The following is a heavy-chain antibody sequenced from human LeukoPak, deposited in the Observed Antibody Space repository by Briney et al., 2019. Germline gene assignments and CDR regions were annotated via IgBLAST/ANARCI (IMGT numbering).Heavy chain of an antibody. Sequence: PGGSLRLSCAASGFTFSTYAMSWVRQAPGKGQEWVSAISGSGGSTYYAGSVKGRFTISRDNSKNTLYLQMNSLRAEDTAVYYCARPYCSGGSCYLGPFDYWGQGTLVTVSS. V-gene: IGHV3-23*01. CDR3: ARPYCSGGSCYLGPFDY. CDR2: ISGSGGST. CDR1: GFTFSTYA. J-gene: IGHJ4*02. D-gene: IGHD2-15*01.